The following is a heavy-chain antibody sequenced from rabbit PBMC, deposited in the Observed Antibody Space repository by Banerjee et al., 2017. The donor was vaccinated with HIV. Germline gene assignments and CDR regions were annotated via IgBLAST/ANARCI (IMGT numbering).Heavy chain of an antibody. V-gene: IGHV1S45*01. CDR1: GFSFSSNYW. Sequence: QEQLEESGGDLVKPEGSLTLTCTASGFSFSSNYWLCWVRQAPGKGLEWIACIGAASTYYATWAKGRFTISKASWTTVTLQMTSLTAADTASYFCARDLAGVTGWNFGLWGPGTLVTVS. D-gene: IGHD4-1*01. J-gene: IGHJ4*01. CDR2: IGAAST. CDR3: ARDLAGVTGWNFGL.